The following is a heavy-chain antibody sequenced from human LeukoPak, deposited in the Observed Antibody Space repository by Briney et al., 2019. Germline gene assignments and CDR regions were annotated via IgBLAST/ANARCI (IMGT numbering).Heavy chain of an antibody. J-gene: IGHJ4*02. V-gene: IGHV3-30*04. D-gene: IGHD2-2*01. CDR3: ARDIVVVPAVIIGYYFDY. CDR1: GFTFSSYA. CDR2: ISYDGSNK. Sequence: PGRSLRLSCAASGFTFSSYAMHWVRQAPGKGLEWVAVISYDGSNKYYADSVKGRFTISRDNSKNTLYLQMNSLRAEDTAVYYCARDIVVVPAVIIGYYFDYWGQGTLVTVSS.